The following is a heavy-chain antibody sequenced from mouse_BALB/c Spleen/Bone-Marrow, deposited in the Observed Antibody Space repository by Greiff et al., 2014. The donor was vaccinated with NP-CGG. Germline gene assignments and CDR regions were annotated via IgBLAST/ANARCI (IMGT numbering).Heavy chain of an antibody. Sequence: VQLQQSGPELVKPGASMKISCKASGYSFTGYTMNWVKQSHGKNLEWIGLINPYNGGTSYNQKFKGKATLTVDKSSSTAYMELLSLTSEDSAVYYCARWAIYCDYGEDYAMDYWGQGTSVTVSS. CDR2: INPYNGGT. CDR3: ARWAIYCDYGEDYAMDY. CDR1: GYSFTGYT. D-gene: IGHD2-4*01. J-gene: IGHJ4*01. V-gene: IGHV1-26*01.